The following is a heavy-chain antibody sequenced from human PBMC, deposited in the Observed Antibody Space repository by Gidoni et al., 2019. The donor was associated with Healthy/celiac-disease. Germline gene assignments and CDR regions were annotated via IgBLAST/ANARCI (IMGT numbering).Heavy chain of an antibody. CDR1: GGSISSYY. CDR3: ARHVGSSYHHYGYYFDY. J-gene: IGHJ4*02. CDR2: IYYSGST. D-gene: IGHD2-15*01. Sequence: QVQLQESGPGLVKPSETLSLTCTVSGGSISSYYWSWIRQPPGKGLEWIGYIYYSGSTNYNPSLKSRVTISVDTSKNQFSLKLSSVTAADTAVYYCARHVGSSYHHYGYYFDYWGQGTLVTVSS. V-gene: IGHV4-59*08.